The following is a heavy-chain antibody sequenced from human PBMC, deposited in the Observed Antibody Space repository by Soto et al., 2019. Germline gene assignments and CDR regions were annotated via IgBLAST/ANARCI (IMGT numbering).Heavy chain of an antibody. CDR2: IYYSGST. CDR1: GGSISSYY. V-gene: IGHV4-59*01. D-gene: IGHD2-2*01. J-gene: IGHJ6*03. CDR3: ARGGVPAAMYGPSDYYYYYYMDV. Sequence: SETLSLTCTVSGGSISSYYWSWIRQPPGKGLEWIGYIYYSGSTNYNPSLKSRVTISVDTSKNQFSLKLSSVTAADTAVYYCARGGVPAAMYGPSDYYYYYYMDVWGKGTTVTVSS.